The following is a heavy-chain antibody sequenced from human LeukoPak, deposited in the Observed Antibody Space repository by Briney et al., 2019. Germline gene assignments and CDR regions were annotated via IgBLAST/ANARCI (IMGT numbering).Heavy chain of an antibody. CDR1: GFTFSSYA. CDR2: MSGSGGST. D-gene: IGHD3-16*01. Sequence: RTGGSLRLSCAASGFTFSSYAMSWVRRSPGKGLEWVSAMSGSGGSTYYADSVKGRFTISKDNSKNTLYLQMNSLRAEDTAVYYCAKGAHYDYVSWGQGTLVTVSS. CDR3: AKGAHYDYVS. J-gene: IGHJ5*02. V-gene: IGHV3-23*01.